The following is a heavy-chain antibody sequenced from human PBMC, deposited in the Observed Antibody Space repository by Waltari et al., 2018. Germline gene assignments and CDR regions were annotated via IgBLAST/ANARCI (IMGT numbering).Heavy chain of an antibody. V-gene: IGHV4-4*02. CDR1: GGSVSSDDL. D-gene: IGHD2-15*01. CDR2: IYHSGTT. J-gene: IGHJ6*02. CDR3: ARERVAATRGHYGMDV. Sequence: QLQLQESGPGLVKPSATLSLTCAVSGGSVSSDDLWSWVRQPPGKGLEWIGDIYHSGTTNYNPSLRSRVTISVDKSKNQFSLKLRSVTAADTAVYYCARERVAATRGHYGMDVWGQGTTVTVSS.